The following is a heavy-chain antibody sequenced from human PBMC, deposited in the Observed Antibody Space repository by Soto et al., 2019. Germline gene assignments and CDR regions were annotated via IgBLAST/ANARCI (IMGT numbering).Heavy chain of an antibody. D-gene: IGHD3-9*01. Sequence: QVQVVESGGGVVQPGTSPRLSCTVSGIAFRGYALHWVRQAPGKGLEWVAAMSHDGANKYYADSVKGRFTISRDNSKNTLYLQMNSLRPEDMAVYYCTRDRGGMTGSHFYWGQGTLVTVCS. J-gene: IGHJ4*02. CDR2: MSHDGANK. CDR1: GIAFRGYA. CDR3: TRDRGGMTGSHFY. V-gene: IGHV3-30-3*01.